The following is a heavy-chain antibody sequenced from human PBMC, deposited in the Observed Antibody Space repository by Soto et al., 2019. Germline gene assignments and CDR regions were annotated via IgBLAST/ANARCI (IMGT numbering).Heavy chain of an antibody. J-gene: IGHJ6*02. CDR3: ARNGTLTGYSYGMDV. V-gene: IGHV1-69*13. D-gene: IGHD1-1*01. CDR2: IIPIFDTA. CDR1: GGTFSDST. Sequence: GASVKVPCKASGGTFSDSTINWWRQAPGQRLEWMGGIIPIFDTANYAEKFQGRVTITADESTSTSFMEVSSLRSEDTAVYYCARNGTLTGYSYGMDVWGQGTMVTVSS.